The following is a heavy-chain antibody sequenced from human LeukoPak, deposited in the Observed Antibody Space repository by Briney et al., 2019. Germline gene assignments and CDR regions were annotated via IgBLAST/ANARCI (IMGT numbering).Heavy chain of an antibody. CDR2: IVGSSST. CDR3: ARIGAGSSRDY. CDR1: GFTFSNFA. Sequence: GGSLRLSCAASGFTFSNFAMTWVRQAPGKGLEWVSSIVGSSSTYYADSLKGRFTISRDNAKNSLYLQMNSLRAEDTAVYYCARIGAGSSRDYWGQGSQFTVSS. V-gene: IGHV3-21*01. D-gene: IGHD6-13*01. J-gene: IGHJ4*02.